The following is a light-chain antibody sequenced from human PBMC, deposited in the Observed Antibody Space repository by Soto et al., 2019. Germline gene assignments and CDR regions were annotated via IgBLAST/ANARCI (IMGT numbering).Light chain of an antibody. V-gene: IGKV1-5*03. CDR2: KAS. CDR1: QSISGL. Sequence: DIQMTQSPSTLSASLGDRVAMTCRASQSISGLLAWYQQKPGKAPKLLIYKASGLESGVPSRFSGSGSGTEFTLTINGLQPDDFATYYCQQYNTFWTFGQGTKWIS. CDR3: QQYNTFWT. J-gene: IGKJ1*01.